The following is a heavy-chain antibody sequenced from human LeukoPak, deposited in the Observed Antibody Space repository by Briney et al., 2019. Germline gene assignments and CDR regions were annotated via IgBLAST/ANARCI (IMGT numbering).Heavy chain of an antibody. CDR2: ISGSGGST. CDR1: GFTFSSYA. V-gene: IGHV3-23*01. J-gene: IGHJ4*02. Sequence: GGSLRLSCAASGFTFSSYAMSWVRQAPGKGLEWVSAISGSGGSTYYADSVKGRFTISRDNSKNTLYLQMNSLRAEDTAVYYCAKVNAAGLEGYKGDWGQGTLVTVSS. D-gene: IGHD1-1*01. CDR3: AKVNAAGLEGYKGD.